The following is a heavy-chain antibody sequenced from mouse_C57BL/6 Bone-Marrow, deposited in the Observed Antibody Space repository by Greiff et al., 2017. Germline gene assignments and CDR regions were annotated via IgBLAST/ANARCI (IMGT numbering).Heavy chain of an antibody. Sequence: VQLQQPGAELVMPGASVKLSCKASGYTFTSYWMHWVKQRPGQGLEWIGEIDPSVSYTNYNQKFKGKSTLTLDKSSSTAYMQLISLTSEDSAVYYCAREEVYYGNLAWFAYWGQGTLVTVSA. CDR1: GYTFTSYW. CDR3: AREEVYYGNLAWFAY. CDR2: IDPSVSYT. V-gene: IGHV1-69*01. D-gene: IGHD2-1*01. J-gene: IGHJ3*01.